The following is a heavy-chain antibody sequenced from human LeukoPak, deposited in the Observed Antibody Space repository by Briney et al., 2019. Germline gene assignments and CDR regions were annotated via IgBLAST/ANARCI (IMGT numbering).Heavy chain of an antibody. V-gene: IGHV1-2*02. Sequence: ASVKVSCKASGYTSTGYYMHWVRQAPGQGLEWMGWINPNSGGTNYAQKFQGRVTMTRDTSISTAYMELSRLRSDDTAVYYCARGNLPVVTRFSYWGQGTLVTVSS. CDR3: ARGNLPVVTRFSY. CDR2: INPNSGGT. D-gene: IGHD4-23*01. J-gene: IGHJ4*02. CDR1: GYTSTGYY.